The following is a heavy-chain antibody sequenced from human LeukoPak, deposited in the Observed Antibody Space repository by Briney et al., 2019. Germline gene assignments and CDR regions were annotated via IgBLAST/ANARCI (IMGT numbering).Heavy chain of an antibody. Sequence: ASVKVSCKVSGYTLTELSMHWVRQAPGKGLEWMGGFDPEDGETICAQKFQGRVTMTEDTSTDTAYMELSGLRSEDTAVYYCATVHGDDRWFDPWGQGTLVTVSS. CDR1: GYTLTELS. V-gene: IGHV1-24*01. CDR2: FDPEDGET. CDR3: ATVHGDDRWFDP. D-gene: IGHD4-17*01. J-gene: IGHJ5*02.